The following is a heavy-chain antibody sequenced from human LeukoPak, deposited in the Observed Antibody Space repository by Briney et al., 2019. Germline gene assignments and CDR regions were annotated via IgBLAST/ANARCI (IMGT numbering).Heavy chain of an antibody. CDR1: GGSISGGGYS. D-gene: IGHD3-10*01. J-gene: IGHJ5*02. V-gene: IGHV4-30-2*01. Sequence: SETLPLTCAVSGGSISGGGYSWSWIRQPPGKGLEWIGYIYHSGSTYYNPSLKSRVTISVDKSKNQFSLELTSVTAADTAVYYCARRSGTYYNNGWFDPWGQGTLVTVSS. CDR2: IYHSGST. CDR3: ARRSGTYYNNGWFDP.